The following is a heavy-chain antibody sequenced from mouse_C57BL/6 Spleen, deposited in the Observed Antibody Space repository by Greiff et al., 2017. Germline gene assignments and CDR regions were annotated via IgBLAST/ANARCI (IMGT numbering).Heavy chain of an antibody. CDR1: GYSITSGYY. CDR3: ARVPYYGSRRGYAMDY. D-gene: IGHD1-1*01. Sequence: EVQLQQSGPGLVKPSQSLSLSCSVTGYSITSGYYWNWIRQFPGNKLEWMGYISYDGSNNYNPYLKNRISITRDTSKNQFFLKLNSVTTEDTATYDCARVPYYGSRRGYAMDYWGQGTSVTVYS. V-gene: IGHV3-6*01. CDR2: ISYDGSN. J-gene: IGHJ4*01.